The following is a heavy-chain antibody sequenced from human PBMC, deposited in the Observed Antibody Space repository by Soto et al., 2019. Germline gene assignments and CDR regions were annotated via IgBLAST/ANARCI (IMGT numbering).Heavy chain of an antibody. V-gene: IGHV4-59*01. CDR2: IYYSGST. D-gene: IGHD3-9*01. CDR1: GGSISSYY. Sequence: PSETLSLTCTVSGGSISSYYWSWIQQPPGKGLEWIGYIYYSGSTNYNPSLKSRVTISVDTSKNQFSLKLSSVTAADTAVYYCARDLGDILTGYFWFDPWGQGTLVTVSS. J-gene: IGHJ5*02. CDR3: ARDLGDILTGYFWFDP.